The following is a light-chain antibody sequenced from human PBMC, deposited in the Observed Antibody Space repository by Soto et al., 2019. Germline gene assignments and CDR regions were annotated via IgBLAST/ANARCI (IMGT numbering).Light chain of an antibody. CDR2: AAS. V-gene: IGKV1-39*01. CDR3: QQRYTNPYT. J-gene: IGKJ2*01. Sequence: DIQMTQSPSSLSASVGDRVTITCRASQRITNYLTWYQQKLGEAPKLLIYAASVLQSGLPSRFSGSGFGTEFSLPIISLQVADVATYFCQQRYTNPYTFGLGTKLEIK. CDR1: QRITNY.